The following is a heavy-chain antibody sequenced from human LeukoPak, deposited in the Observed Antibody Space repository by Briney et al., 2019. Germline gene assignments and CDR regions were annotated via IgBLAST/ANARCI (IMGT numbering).Heavy chain of an antibody. J-gene: IGHJ3*02. V-gene: IGHV3-23*01. CDR2: ISGGGGAT. Sequence: GGSLRLSCAASGFTFSSYAMSWVRQAPGKGLEWVSAISGGGGATYYADSVKGRFTISRDNSKNTLYLQMNSLRAEDTAVYYCAKIRVYDSSGYYGTRDAFDIWGQGTMVTVSS. CDR1: GFTFSSYA. CDR3: AKIRVYDSSGYYGTRDAFDI. D-gene: IGHD3-22*01.